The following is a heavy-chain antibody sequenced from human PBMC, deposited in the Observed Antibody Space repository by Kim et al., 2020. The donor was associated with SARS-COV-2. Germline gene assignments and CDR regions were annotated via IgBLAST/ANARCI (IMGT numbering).Heavy chain of an antibody. CDR3: AKTHSSGTGGMDV. CDR1: GFTFRSYA. Sequence: GGSLRLSCAASGFTFRSYAMSWVRQAPGKGLEWVSAIGGSGGSTYYADSVKGRFTISRDNSKNTLYLQMNSLRAEDTAVYYCAKTHSSGTGGMDVWGQGTTVTVSS. V-gene: IGHV3-23*01. J-gene: IGHJ6*02. D-gene: IGHD6-19*01. CDR2: IGGSGGST.